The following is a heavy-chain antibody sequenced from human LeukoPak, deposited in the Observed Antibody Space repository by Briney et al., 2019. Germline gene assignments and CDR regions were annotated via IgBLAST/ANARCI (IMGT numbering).Heavy chain of an antibody. CDR2: ISSSSSYT. Sequence: GGSLRLSCAASGFTFSDYYMSWIRQAPGMGLEWVSYISSSSSYTNYADSVKGRFTISRDNAKNSLYLQMNSLRAEDTAVYYCASGPYGSESSYSLDYWGQGTLVTVSS. J-gene: IGHJ4*02. CDR3: ASGPYGSESSYSLDY. D-gene: IGHD3-10*01. CDR1: GFTFSDYY. V-gene: IGHV3-11*06.